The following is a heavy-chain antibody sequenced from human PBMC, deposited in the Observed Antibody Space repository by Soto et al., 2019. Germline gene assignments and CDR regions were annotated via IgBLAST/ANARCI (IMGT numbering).Heavy chain of an antibody. CDR1: GFTFSSYS. CDR2: VSSSSSYV. CDR3: ARAGVTYDSCCSGNVDA. Sequence: EVQLVESGGGLVKPGGSLRLSCSASGFTFSSYSMNWVRQAPGKGLEWVSSVSSSSSYVYYAGSVKGRFTVSSDNAKNSLYLLMNSEKAEDTAVYYCARAGVTYDSCCSGNVDAGGKGTTVTVSS. D-gene: IGHD3-10*02. V-gene: IGHV3-21*01. J-gene: IGHJ6*04.